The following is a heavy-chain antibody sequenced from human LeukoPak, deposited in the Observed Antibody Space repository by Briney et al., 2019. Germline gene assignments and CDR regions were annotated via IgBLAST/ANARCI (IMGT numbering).Heavy chain of an antibody. CDR3: ARDLSDNWHTFGY. J-gene: IGHJ4*02. V-gene: IGHV3-20*04. CDR1: GFTFDDYG. CDR2: INWDGGST. Sequence: GGSLRLSCEDSGFTFDDYGMSWVRQAPGKGLEWVSGINWDGGSTSYADSVKGRFTISRDNAKNSLYLQMNSLRAEDTALYYCARDLSDNWHTFGYWGRGTLVTVSS. D-gene: IGHD1-1*01.